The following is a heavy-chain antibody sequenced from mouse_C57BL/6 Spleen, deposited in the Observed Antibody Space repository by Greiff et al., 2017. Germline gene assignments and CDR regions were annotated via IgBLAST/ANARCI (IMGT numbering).Heavy chain of an antibody. J-gene: IGHJ2*01. CDR3: ARPTVVASPYFDY. D-gene: IGHD1-1*01. Sequence: VQLQQPGAELVKPGASVKLSCKASGYTFNSYWMQWVKQRPGQGLEWIGEIDPSDSYTNYNQKFKGKATLTVDTSSSTAYMQLSSLTSEDSAVYYCARPTVVASPYFDYWGQGTTLTVSS. CDR2: IDPSDSYT. V-gene: IGHV1-50*01. CDR1: GYTFNSYW.